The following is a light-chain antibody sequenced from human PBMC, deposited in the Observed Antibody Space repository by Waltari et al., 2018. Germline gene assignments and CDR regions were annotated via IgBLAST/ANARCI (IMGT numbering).Light chain of an antibody. CDR3: SSYTSSSTPWV. Sequence: QSALTQPASVSGSPGPSITISCPGTSSDVGGYNYVSWYQQHPGKAPKLMLYEVRKRPSWVSNRFSGSKSGNTASLTISGLQAEDEADYYCSSYTSSSTPWVFGGGTKLTVL. CDR2: EVR. CDR1: SSDVGGYNY. V-gene: IGLV2-14*01. J-gene: IGLJ3*02.